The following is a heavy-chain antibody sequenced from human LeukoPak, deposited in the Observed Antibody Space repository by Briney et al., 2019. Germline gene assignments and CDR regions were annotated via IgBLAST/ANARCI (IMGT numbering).Heavy chain of an antibody. CDR3: AKGRGYCTGGSCYSDY. CDR2: ISGSDGST. D-gene: IGHD2-15*01. J-gene: IGHJ4*02. V-gene: IGHV3-23*01. Sequence: PGGSLRLSCTASGFTFSNYAISWVRQAPGKGLEWVSTISGSDGSTYYADSVKGRFTISRDNSKNTLYLQMNSLRVEDTAIYYCAKGRGYCTGGSCYSDYWGQRTLVTVS. CDR1: GFTFSNYA.